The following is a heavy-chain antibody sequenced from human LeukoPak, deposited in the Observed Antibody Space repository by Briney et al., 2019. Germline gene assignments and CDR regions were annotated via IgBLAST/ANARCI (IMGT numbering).Heavy chain of an antibody. CDR1: GFTFSYHW. CDR2: IDGGGSST. Sequence: GGSLRLSCGASGFTFSYHWMHWVRQVPGKGLVWDSRIDGGGSSTSYADSVKGRFSISRDNAKSTLYLQTSSLRAEDTAVYYYARGPGSSGGAYVGDYWGPGTLVTVSS. CDR3: ARGPGSSGGAYVGDY. V-gene: IGHV3-74*01. D-gene: IGHD3-22*01. J-gene: IGHJ4*01.